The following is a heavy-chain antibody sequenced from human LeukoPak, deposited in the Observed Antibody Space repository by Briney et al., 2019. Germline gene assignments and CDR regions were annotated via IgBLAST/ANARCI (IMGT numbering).Heavy chain of an antibody. J-gene: IGHJ4*02. CDR3: ATRWVVKGDFDY. D-gene: IGHD4-23*01. V-gene: IGHV1-46*01. CDR1: GYTFTNNH. Sequence: VASVKVSCKASGYTFTNNHISWVRQAPGQGLEWMGRINPGDDSTFYAQKFQGRFVMTSDTSTSTVYMELTSLRSEDTAVYYCATRWVVKGDFDYWGQGTLVTVSS. CDR2: INPGDDST.